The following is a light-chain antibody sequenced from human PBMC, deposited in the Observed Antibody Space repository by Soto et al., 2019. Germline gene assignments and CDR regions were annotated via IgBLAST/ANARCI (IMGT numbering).Light chain of an antibody. CDR2: KAS. Sequence: DIQMTQSPSTLSASVGYRVTITFLASQSISLWLAWYQQKPGRAPKLLIYKASSLESGVPSRFSGSGSGTEFTLTISSLQPDDFATYYCQHYNSYSEAFGQGTKVDIK. CDR3: QHYNSYSEA. V-gene: IGKV1-5*03. CDR1: QSISLW. J-gene: IGKJ1*01.